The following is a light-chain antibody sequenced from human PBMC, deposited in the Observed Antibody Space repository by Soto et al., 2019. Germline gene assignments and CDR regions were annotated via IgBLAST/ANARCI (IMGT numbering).Light chain of an antibody. J-gene: IGLJ2*01. CDR2: GNS. Sequence: QSVLTQPPSVSGAPGQRVIISCTGSSSNIGAGYDVHWHQQLPGTAPKLLIYGNSNRPSGVPDRFSGSKSGATASLAIKGLQAEDEGNYDCQSQDSSLSGAKVVFGGGTKLTVL. CDR1: SSNIGAGYD. V-gene: IGLV1-40*01. CDR3: QSQDSSLSGAKVV.